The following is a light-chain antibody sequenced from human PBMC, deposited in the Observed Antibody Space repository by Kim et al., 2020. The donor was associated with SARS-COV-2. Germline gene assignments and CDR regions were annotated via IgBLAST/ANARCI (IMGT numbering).Light chain of an antibody. Sequence: PGERAHHSGRASQGVSSSYLPWSQQNPGQSPRPLLCGAPSSDSGLPDGYSGSGSETVFTLTIRSAEPRDFAVYYCAQYGGAPPNSLGQGPRLEL. CDR3: AQYGGAPPNS. CDR2: GAP. V-gene: IGKV3-20*01. J-gene: IGKJ2*03. CDR1: QGVSSSY.